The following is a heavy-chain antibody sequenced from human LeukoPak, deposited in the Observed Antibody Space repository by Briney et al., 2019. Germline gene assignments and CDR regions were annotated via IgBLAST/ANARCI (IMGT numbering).Heavy chain of an antibody. CDR2: GSGSGSST. CDR3: APLAANIFGY. Sequence: TGGSLRLSCAASGFTVSSRYMSWVRQAPGKGLEWVSAGSGSGSSTYYADSVKGRFTTSRDNSKRTLYLQMNSLRVEDTAVYYCAPLAANIFGYWGQGTLVTASS. D-gene: IGHD6-25*01. J-gene: IGHJ4*02. V-gene: IGHV3-23*01. CDR1: GFTVSSRY.